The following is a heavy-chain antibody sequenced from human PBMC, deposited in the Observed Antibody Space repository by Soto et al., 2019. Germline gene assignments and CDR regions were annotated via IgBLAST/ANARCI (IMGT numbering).Heavy chain of an antibody. D-gene: IGHD3-22*01. CDR2: ISSSSSYI. Sequence: EVQLVESGGGLVKPGGSLRLSCAASGFTFSSYSMNWVRQAPGKGLEWVSSISSSSSYIYYADSVKGRFTISRDNAKNSLYLQMNSLRAEDTAVYYCARDRRKSSGYYDHDAFDILGQGTMVTVSS. V-gene: IGHV3-21*01. CDR3: ARDRRKSSGYYDHDAFDI. J-gene: IGHJ3*02. CDR1: GFTFSSYS.